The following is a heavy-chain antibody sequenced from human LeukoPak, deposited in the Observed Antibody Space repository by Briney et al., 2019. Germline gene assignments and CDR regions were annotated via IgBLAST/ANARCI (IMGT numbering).Heavy chain of an antibody. CDR3: ARVRSKNYYYGMDV. J-gene: IGHJ6*02. D-gene: IGHD2/OR15-2a*01. CDR1: GGTFSSYA. Sequence: ASVKVSCKASGGTFSSYAISWVRQATGQGLEWMGGIIPIFGTANYAQKFQGRVTITADESTSTAYMELSSLRSEDTAVYYCARVRSKNYYYGMDVWGQGTTVTVSS. V-gene: IGHV1-69*13. CDR2: IIPIFGTA.